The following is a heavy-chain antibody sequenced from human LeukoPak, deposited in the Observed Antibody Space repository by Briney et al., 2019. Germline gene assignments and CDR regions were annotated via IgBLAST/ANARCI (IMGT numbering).Heavy chain of an antibody. CDR1: GFTFSSYS. J-gene: IGHJ4*02. V-gene: IGHV3-48*04. Sequence: PGGSLRLSCAASGFTFSSYSMNWVRQAPGKGLEWVSYISSSSSTIYYADSVKGRFTISGDNAKNSLYLQMNSLRAEDTAVYYCAKEPTKYSGSYYGPFDYWGQGTLVTVSS. CDR3: AKEPTKYSGSYYGPFDY. D-gene: IGHD1-26*01. CDR2: ISSSSSTI.